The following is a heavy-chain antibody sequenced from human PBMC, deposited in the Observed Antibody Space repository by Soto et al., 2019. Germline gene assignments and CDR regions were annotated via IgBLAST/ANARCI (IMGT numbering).Heavy chain of an antibody. CDR3: ARGNYDFLTGYYIEYFDY. CDR1: GGSLSSGRYS. V-gene: IGHV4-61*01. CDR2: IYYSGST. Sequence: SETLFHTCAVSGGSLSSGRYSASRIPRPPGLGLEWIGYIYYSGSTNYNSSLKSRVTISVDTSKTQFSLKLSSVTAADTAVYYCARGNYDFLTGYYIEYFDYWGQGTLVTVS. D-gene: IGHD3-9*01. J-gene: IGHJ4*02.